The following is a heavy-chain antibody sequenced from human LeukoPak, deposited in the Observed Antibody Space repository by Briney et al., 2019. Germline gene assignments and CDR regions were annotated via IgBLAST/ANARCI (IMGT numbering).Heavy chain of an antibody. CDR2: ISGSGGST. D-gene: IGHD3-22*01. J-gene: IGHJ5*02. V-gene: IGHV3-23*01. Sequence: GGSLRLSCAASGFTFGSYAMSWVRQAPGKGLGWVSAISGSGGSTYYADSVKGRFTISRDNSKNTLYLRMNSLRAEDTAVYYCARSQSARYYYDSSGYPWGQETLVTVSS. CDR1: GFTFGSYA. CDR3: ARSQSARYYYDSSGYP.